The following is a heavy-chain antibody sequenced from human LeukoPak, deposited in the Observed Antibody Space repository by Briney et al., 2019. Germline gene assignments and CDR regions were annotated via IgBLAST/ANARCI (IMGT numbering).Heavy chain of an antibody. D-gene: IGHD2-21*01. CDR1: GFTFSSYA. CDR3: AKPKHIVVVIGWFDP. CDR2: IRGSGGST. V-gene: IGHV3-23*01. Sequence: GGSLRLSCAASGFTFSSYAMSWVRQAPGKGLEWVSAIRGSGGSTYYADSVKGRFTISRDNSKNTLYLQMNSLRAEDTAVYYCAKPKHIVVVIGWFDPWGQGTLVTVSS. J-gene: IGHJ5*02.